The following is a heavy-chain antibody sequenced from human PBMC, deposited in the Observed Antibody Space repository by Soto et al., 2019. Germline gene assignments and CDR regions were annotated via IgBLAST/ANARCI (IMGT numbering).Heavy chain of an antibody. CDR1: GGSISSYY. Sequence: QVQLQESGPGLVKPSETLSLTCTVSGGSISSYYWSWIRQPPGKGLEWIGYISYSGSTNYNPSLKSRVTMSVDTSKHQFSLQLSSVTAADTAVYYCARDTLNYFDYWGLGTLVTVSS. J-gene: IGHJ4*02. CDR3: ARDTLNYFDY. V-gene: IGHV4-59*01. CDR2: ISYSGST.